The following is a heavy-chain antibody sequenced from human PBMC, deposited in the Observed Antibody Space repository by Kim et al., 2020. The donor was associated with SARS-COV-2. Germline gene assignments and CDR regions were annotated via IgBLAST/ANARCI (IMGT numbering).Heavy chain of an antibody. CDR2: IYYSGST. D-gene: IGHD3-22*01. CDR3: ARDNPADDSSGSDY. Sequence: SETLSLTCTVSGGSISSSSYYWGWIRQPPGKGLEWIGSIYYSGSTYYNPSLKSRVTISVDTSKNQFSLKLSSVTAADTAVYYCARDNPADDSSGSDYWGQGTLVTVSS. J-gene: IGHJ4*02. CDR1: GGSISSSSYY. V-gene: IGHV4-39*07.